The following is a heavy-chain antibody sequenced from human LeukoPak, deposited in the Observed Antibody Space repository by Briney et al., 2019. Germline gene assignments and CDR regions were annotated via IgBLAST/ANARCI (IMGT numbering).Heavy chain of an antibody. V-gene: IGHV3-74*01. J-gene: IGHJ2*01. CDR1: GCTFSSYC. CDR3: AREDSSCWENWYCDL. Sequence: WESLTLSCAASGCTFSSYCMHWVRQAPGKGLVGVSRINTHGRCTSFADSVKGRFTISRDNAKNTLSLQLTCLSAADTAVYYCAREDSSCWENWYCDLWARGTRVSVSS. CDR2: INTHGRCT. D-gene: IGHD6-19*01.